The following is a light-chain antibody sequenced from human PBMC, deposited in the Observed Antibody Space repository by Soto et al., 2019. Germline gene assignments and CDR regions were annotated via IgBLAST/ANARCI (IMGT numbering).Light chain of an antibody. V-gene: IGLV2-14*01. CDR2: DVT. J-gene: IGLJ2*01. CDR3: SSYTTSGTLYVA. Sequence: QSALTQPASVSGSPGQSITISCTGTTSDFGGYNSVSWYQQHPGKAPKLMIYDVTTRPSGVSNRFSGSKSGNTASLTISGLQAEDEADYYCSSYTTSGTLYVAFGGGTKVTVL. CDR1: TSDFGGYNS.